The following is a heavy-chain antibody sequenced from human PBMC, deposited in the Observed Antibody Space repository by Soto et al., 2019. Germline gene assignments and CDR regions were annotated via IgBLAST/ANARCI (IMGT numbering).Heavy chain of an antibody. J-gene: IGHJ4*02. CDR2: MSYDGTKE. Sequence: QVELVESGGGVVQPGRSLRLSCAASGFTFSTYGMHWARKAPGKGLEWVAAMSYDGTKEYYVDSVKGRFTISRDNSRNTLFLQLNSLRAEDTAVYYCAKEYGSTWIDHWGQGTLVTGSS. D-gene: IGHD6-13*01. CDR3: AKEYGSTWIDH. CDR1: GFTFSTYG. V-gene: IGHV3-30*18.